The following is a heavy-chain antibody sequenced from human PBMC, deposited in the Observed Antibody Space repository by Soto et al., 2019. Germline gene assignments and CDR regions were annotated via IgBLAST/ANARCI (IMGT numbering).Heavy chain of an antibody. CDR1: GGSISSYN. Sequence: SETLSLTCTVSGGSISSYNWSWIWQPPGKGLGWIECIDTSGSTNYNPSLKSRVTMSVDTSKTQFSLKLSSVTAADTAVYYCARGVDVWEANYDMDVWGQGTTVTVSS. J-gene: IGHJ6*02. CDR2: IDTSGST. V-gene: IGHV4-4*07. CDR3: ARGVDVWEANYDMDV. D-gene: IGHD3-16*01.